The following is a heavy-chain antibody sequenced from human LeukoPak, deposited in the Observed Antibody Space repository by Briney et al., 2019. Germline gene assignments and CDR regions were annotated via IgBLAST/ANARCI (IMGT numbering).Heavy chain of an antibody. D-gene: IGHD3-10*01. CDR1: GFTFSSYA. J-gene: IGHJ1*01. Sequence: GRSLRLSCAASGFTFSSYAMHWVRQAPGKGLEWVAVISYDGSNKYYADSVKGRFTISRDNSKNTLYLQMNSLRAEDTAVYYCARDRNYYGSGSYYPLRHWGQGTLVTVSS. CDR3: ARDRNYYGSGSYYPLRH. CDR2: ISYDGSNK. V-gene: IGHV3-30-3*01.